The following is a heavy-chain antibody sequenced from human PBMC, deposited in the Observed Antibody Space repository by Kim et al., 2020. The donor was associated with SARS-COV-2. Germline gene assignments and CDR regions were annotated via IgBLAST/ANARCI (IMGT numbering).Heavy chain of an antibody. CDR3: AREGSGWSLSYYYYYGMDV. D-gene: IGHD6-19*01. CDR2: IYYSGST. CDR1: GGSISSYY. J-gene: IGHJ6*02. Sequence: SETLSLTCTVSGGSISSYYWSWIRQPPGKGLEWIGYIYYSGSTNYNPSLKSRVTISVDTSKNQFSLKLSSVTAADTAVYYCAREGSGWSLSYYYYYGMDVWGQGTTVTVSS. V-gene: IGHV4-59*13.